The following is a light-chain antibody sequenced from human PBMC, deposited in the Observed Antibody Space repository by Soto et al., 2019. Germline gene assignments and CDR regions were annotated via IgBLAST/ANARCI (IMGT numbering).Light chain of an antibody. Sequence: EIVMTQSPATLSVSPGERATLSCRASQSVSDNLAWHQQKPGQAPRLLIYGASTRATGIPARFSGSGSGTEFTLTISSLQSEDSAIYYCQHYSNRPPWTFGQGTKVEIK. CDR1: QSVSDN. CDR2: GAS. CDR3: QHYSNRPPWT. V-gene: IGKV3-15*01. J-gene: IGKJ1*01.